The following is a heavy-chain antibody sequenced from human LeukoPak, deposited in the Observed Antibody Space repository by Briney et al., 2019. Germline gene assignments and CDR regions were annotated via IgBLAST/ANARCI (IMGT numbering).Heavy chain of an antibody. CDR3: AKTDTIFGVVILYYYNMDV. Sequence: GGSLRLSCAASGFTFSSYGMHWVRQAPGKGLEWVAFIRYDGSNKYYADSVKGRFTISRDNSKNTLYLQMNSLRAEDTAVYYCAKTDTIFGVVILYYYNMDVWGKGTTVTVSS. D-gene: IGHD3-3*01. CDR1: GFTFSSYG. CDR2: IRYDGSNK. J-gene: IGHJ6*03. V-gene: IGHV3-30*02.